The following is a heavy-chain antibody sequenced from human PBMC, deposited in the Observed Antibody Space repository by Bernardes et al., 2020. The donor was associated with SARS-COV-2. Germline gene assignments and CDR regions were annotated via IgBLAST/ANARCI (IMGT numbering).Heavy chain of an antibody. CDR1: GGSISSSSYY. Sequence: SETLSLTCTVSGGSISSSSYYWGWIRQPPGKGLEWIGSIYYSGSTYYNPSLKSRVTISVDTSKNQFSLKLSSVTAADTAVYYCRMYGVGQGQYNWFDPWGQGTLVTVSS. D-gene: IGHD2-8*01. J-gene: IGHJ5*02. CDR3: RMYGVGQGQYNWFDP. CDR2: IYYSGST. V-gene: IGHV4-39*07.